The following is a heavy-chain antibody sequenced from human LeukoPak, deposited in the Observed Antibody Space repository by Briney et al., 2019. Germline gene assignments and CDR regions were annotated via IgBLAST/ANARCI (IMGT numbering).Heavy chain of an antibody. D-gene: IGHD4-17*01. CDR2: IYTSGST. CDR3: ARGVRYGAPPDY. J-gene: IGHJ4*02. V-gene: IGHV4-4*07. CDR1: GGSISSYY. Sequence: SETLSLTCTVSGGSISSYYWSWTRQPAGKGLEWIGRIYTSGSTNYNPSLKSRVTISVDKSKNQFSLKLSSVTAADTAVYYCARGVRYGAPPDYWGQGTLVTVSS.